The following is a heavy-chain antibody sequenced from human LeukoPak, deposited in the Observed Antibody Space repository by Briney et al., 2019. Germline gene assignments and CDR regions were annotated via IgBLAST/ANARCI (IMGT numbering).Heavy chain of an antibody. D-gene: IGHD3-22*01. CDR1: GFTFSNYG. Sequence: GGPLRLSCAASGFTFSNYGMRWVRKPPGKGLEWVGFIRYDGRNEYYADSVKGRFTISRDNSRNTLYVQMKSLRSEDTAVYHCARDGVFGYYDSSGYPDYWGEGTLVTVSS. J-gene: IGHJ4*02. V-gene: IGHV3-30*02. CDR2: IRYDGRNE. CDR3: ARDGVFGYYDSSGYPDY.